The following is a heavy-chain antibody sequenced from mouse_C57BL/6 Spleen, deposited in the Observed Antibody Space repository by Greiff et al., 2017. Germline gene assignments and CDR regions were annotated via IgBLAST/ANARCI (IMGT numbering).Heavy chain of an antibody. CDR3: ARPYGSSLYYFGY. Sequence: VQLQQSGPELVKPGASVKISCKASGYSFTGYYMNWVKQSPEKSLEWIGEINPSTGGTTYNQKFKAKATLTVDKSSSTAYMQLKSLTSEDSAVYYCARPYGSSLYYFGYWGQGTTLTVSS. CDR1: GYSFTGYY. J-gene: IGHJ2*01. CDR2: INPSTGGT. D-gene: IGHD1-1*01. V-gene: IGHV1-42*01.